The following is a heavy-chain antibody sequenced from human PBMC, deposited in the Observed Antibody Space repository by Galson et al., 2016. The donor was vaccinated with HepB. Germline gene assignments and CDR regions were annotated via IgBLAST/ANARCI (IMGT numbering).Heavy chain of an antibody. D-gene: IGHD3-10*01. CDR2: ISGNSGST. V-gene: IGHV3-23*01. CDR3: AKEAQKWFERSFDY. J-gene: IGHJ4*02. Sequence: SLRLSCAASGFTFSSYAMSWVRQAPGKGLEWVSAISGNSGSTYYADSVKGRFTISRDNSKSTLYLQMNSLRAEDTAVYYCAKEAQKWFERSFDYWGQGTLVTISS. CDR1: GFTFSSYA.